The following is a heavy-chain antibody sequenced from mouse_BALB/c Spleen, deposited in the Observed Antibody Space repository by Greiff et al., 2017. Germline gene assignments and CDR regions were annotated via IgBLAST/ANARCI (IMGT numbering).Heavy chain of an antibody. CDR3: ARGDGNYPYYFDY. Sequence: EVQVVESGGGLVQPGGSLKLSCAASGFTFSSYTMSWVRQTPEKRLEWVATISDGGSYTYYPDSVKGRFTISRDNAKNNLYLQMSSLKSEDTAMYYCARGDGNYPYYFDYWGQGTTLTVSS. V-gene: IGHV5-6*01. J-gene: IGHJ2*01. CDR1: GFTFSSYT. D-gene: IGHD2-1*01. CDR2: ISDGGSYT.